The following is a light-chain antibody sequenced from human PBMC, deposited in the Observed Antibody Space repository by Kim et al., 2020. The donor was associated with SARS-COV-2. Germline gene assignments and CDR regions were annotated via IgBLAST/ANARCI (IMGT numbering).Light chain of an antibody. CDR3: NSRDISTNRWV. V-gene: IGLV3-19*01. CDR2: GQS. Sequence: SSELTQDPAVSVALGQTVRITCQGDSLRTFYASWYQQKPGQAPVVVIYGQSNRPSGIPDRFSGSSSGNTASLTITGAQAGDEADYYCNSRDISTNRWVFGGGTQLTVL. J-gene: IGLJ3*02. CDR1: SLRTFY.